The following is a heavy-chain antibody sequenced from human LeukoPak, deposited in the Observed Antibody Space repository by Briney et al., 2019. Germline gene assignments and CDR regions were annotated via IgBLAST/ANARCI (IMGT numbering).Heavy chain of an antibody. D-gene: IGHD4/OR15-4a*01. CDR3: ARRAGAYSHPYDY. V-gene: IGHV3-73*01. CDR1: GFTFSVSA. CDR2: VRSKANTYAT. J-gene: IGHJ4*02. Sequence: GGSLRLSCAASGFTFSVSAMHWVRQASGKGLEWVGRVRSKANTYATSYAASVKGRFTISRDNSKNTLYLQMNSLRAEDTAVYYCARRAGAYSHPYDYWGQGTLVTVSS.